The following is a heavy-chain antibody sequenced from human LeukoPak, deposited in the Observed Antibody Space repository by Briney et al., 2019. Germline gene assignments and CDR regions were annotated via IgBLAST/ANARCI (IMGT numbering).Heavy chain of an antibody. CDR2: IYYSGST. CDR1: GGSISSSSYY. CDR3: ASSITMVRGVINKFDY. D-gene: IGHD3-10*01. J-gene: IGHJ4*02. V-gene: IGHV4-39*01. Sequence: KPSETLSLTCTVSGGSISSSSYYWGWIRQPPGKGLEWIGSIYYSGSTYYNPSLKSRVTISVDTSKNQFSLKLSSVTAADTAVYYCASSITMVRGVINKFDYWGQGTLVTVSS.